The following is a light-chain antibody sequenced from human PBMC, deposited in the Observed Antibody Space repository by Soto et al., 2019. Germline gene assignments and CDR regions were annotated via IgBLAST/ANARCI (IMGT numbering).Light chain of an antibody. J-gene: IGLJ3*02. CDR1: TGAVTSDHW. Sequence: QAVVTQEPSLTVSPGGTVTLTCGSSTGAVTSDHWPYWFQHKPGQAPRTLIYDISSKHSWTPARFSGSLLGGKAALALSGAQPEDEADYYCLLSYSGAWVFGGGTKLTVL. CDR3: LLSYSGAWV. V-gene: IGLV7-46*01. CDR2: DIS.